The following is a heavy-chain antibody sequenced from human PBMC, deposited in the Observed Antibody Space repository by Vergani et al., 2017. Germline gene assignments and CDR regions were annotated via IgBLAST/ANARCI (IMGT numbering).Heavy chain of an antibody. J-gene: IGHJ6*03. CDR1: GYSIRNGYY. CDR2: IYTSGST. Sequence: QVQLQESGPGLVEPSETLSLTCAVSGYSIRNGYYWGWIRQPPGKGLEWIGRIYTSGSTNYNPSLKSRVTMSVDTSKNQFSLKLSSVTAADTAVYYCARSEVYMDVWGKGTTVTASS. V-gene: IGHV4-38-2*01. CDR3: ARSEVYMDV.